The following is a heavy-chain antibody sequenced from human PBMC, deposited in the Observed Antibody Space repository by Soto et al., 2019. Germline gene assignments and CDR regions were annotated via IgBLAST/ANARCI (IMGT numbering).Heavy chain of an antibody. V-gene: IGHV1-69*01. Sequence: VSCKASGGTFSSYAISWVRQAPGQGLEWMGGIIPIFGTANYAQKFQGRVTITADESTSTAYMELSSLRSEDTAVYYCARDRGITFGGVIVCPPYYFDYWGQGTLVTVSS. D-gene: IGHD3-16*02. CDR1: GGTFSSYA. J-gene: IGHJ4*02. CDR3: ARDRGITFGGVIVCPPYYFDY. CDR2: IIPIFGTA.